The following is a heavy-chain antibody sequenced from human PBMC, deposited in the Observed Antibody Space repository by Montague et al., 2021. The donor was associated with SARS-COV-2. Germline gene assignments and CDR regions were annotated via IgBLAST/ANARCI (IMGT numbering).Heavy chain of an antibody. D-gene: IGHD3-3*01. CDR2: VKDSGST. Sequence: SETLSLTCAVYGGSFSGYYWRWIRQPPGTGLEWIGEVKDSGSTNYIPSLKSRVAISVDTSKNQFSLKLRSVTAADTAVYFCARGAVTGGNYGFWRGYYTSPRDYWGQGTLVTVSS. CDR1: GGSFSGYY. V-gene: IGHV4-34*01. CDR3: ARGAVTGGNYGFWRGYYTSPRDY. J-gene: IGHJ4*02.